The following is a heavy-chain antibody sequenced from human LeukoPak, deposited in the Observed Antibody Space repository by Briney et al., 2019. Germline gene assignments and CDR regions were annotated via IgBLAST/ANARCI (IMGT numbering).Heavy chain of an antibody. J-gene: IGHJ4*02. Sequence: PSETLSLTCTVSGGSISSYYWSWIRQPPGKGLEWIGYIYYGGSTNYNPSLKSRVTISVDTSKNQFSLKLSSVTAADTAVYYCARQRGLSSSWYPLDYWGQGTLVTVSS. CDR1: GGSISSYY. D-gene: IGHD6-13*01. CDR2: IYYGGST. CDR3: ARQRGLSSSWYPLDY. V-gene: IGHV4-59*01.